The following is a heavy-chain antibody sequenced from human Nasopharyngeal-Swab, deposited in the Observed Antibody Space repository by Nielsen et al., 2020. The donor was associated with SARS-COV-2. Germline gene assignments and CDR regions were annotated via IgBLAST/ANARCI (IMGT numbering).Heavy chain of an antibody. J-gene: IGHJ4*02. CDR3: ARYCSTTSCPRGFDY. Sequence: SVKGRFTISRDNAKNSLSLQMNSLRAEDTAVYYCARYCSTTSCPRGFDYWGQGTLVTVSS. D-gene: IGHD2-2*01. V-gene: IGHV3-11*06.